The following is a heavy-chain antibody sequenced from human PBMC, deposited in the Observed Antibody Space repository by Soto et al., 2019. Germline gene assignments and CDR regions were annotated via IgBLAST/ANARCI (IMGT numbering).Heavy chain of an antibody. CDR2: IYHSGST. CDR3: ARGEVIFGVVIYLQY. CDR1: VVSISSSNW. J-gene: IGHJ4*02. Sequence: PSETLSLTCAFSVVSISSSNWWSWVRQPPGKGLEWIGEIYHSGSTNYNPSLKSRVTISVDKSKNQFSLKLSSVTAADTAVYYCARGEVIFGVVIYLQYWGQGTLFTVSS. D-gene: IGHD3-3*01. V-gene: IGHV4-4*02.